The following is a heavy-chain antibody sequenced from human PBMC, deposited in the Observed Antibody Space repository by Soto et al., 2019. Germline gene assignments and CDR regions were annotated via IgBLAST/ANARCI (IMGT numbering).Heavy chain of an antibody. V-gene: IGHV3-23*01. CDR3: AKDTPRYSSSWQRAFDI. D-gene: IGHD6-13*01. CDR2: ISGSGGST. CDR1: GFTFSSYA. Sequence: GGSLRLSCAASGFTFSSYAMSWVRQAPGKGLEWVSAISGSGGSTYYADSVKGRFTISRDNSKNTLYLQMNSLRAEDTAVYYCAKDTPRYSSSWQRAFDIWGQGTMVTVSS. J-gene: IGHJ3*02.